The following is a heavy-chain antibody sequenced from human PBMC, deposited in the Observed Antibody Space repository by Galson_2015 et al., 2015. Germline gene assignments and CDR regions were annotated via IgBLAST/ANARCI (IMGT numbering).Heavy chain of an antibody. D-gene: IGHD4-17*01. CDR1: GYTFSNYH. V-gene: IGHV1-46*01. CDR3: ARETSATGYGDP. J-gene: IGHJ5*02. CDR2: VTPGSGAT. Sequence: SVKVSCKASGYTFSNYHIHWVRQAPGQGLEWMGIVTPGSGATSYAEKFQGRVIMTGDMSTTTAFLELSSLRSDDTALYYCARETSATGYGDPWRQGPLVTVSS.